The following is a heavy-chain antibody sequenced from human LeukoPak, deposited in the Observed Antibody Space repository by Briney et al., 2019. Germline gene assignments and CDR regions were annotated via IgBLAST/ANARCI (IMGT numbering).Heavy chain of an antibody. CDR3: ARVVGATAGIIRFDA. V-gene: IGHV1-8*03. CDR1: GYTFTSYG. CDR2: MNPNSGNT. Sequence: ASVKVSCKASGYTFTSYGISWVRQATGQGLEWMGWMNPNSGNTGYAQKFQGRVTITRDTSITTAYMEMSSLRSEDTAVYYCARVVGATAGIIRFDAWGQGTLVTVSS. J-gene: IGHJ5*02. D-gene: IGHD1-26*01.